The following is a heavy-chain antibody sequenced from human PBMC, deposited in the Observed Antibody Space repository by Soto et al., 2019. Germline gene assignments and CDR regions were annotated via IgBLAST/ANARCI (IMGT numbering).Heavy chain of an antibody. CDR2: INPSGGST. J-gene: IGHJ3*02. D-gene: IGHD2-8*01. Sequence: ASVKVSCKASGYAFTSYYMHWVRQAPGQGLEWMGIINPSGGSTSYAQKLQGRVTMTRDTSTSTVYRERSSLRSKDTAVYYCAREGVFSGAFDIWGQGTMVTVSS. CDR1: GYAFTSYY. CDR3: AREGVFSGAFDI. V-gene: IGHV1-46*03.